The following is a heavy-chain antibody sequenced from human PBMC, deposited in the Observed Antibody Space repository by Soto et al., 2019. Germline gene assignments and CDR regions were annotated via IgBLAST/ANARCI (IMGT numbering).Heavy chain of an antibody. Sequence: QVQLVESGGGVVQPGRSLRLSCAASGFTFSSYGMHWVRQAPGKGLEWVAVISYDGSNKHYTVSVKGRFTISRDNSKNTLSLQMNSLRAEDTAVYHCAKDEEDCSSSGCYDYYYYMDVWGKGTTVTVSS. J-gene: IGHJ6*03. V-gene: IGHV3-30*18. CDR1: GFTFSSYG. CDR2: ISYDGSNK. CDR3: AKDEEDCSSSGCYDYYYYMDV. D-gene: IGHD2-2*01.